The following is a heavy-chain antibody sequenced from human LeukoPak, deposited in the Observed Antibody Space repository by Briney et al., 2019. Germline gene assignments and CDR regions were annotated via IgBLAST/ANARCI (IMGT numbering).Heavy chain of an antibody. CDR1: GFSLSTSGMR. Sequence: SGPTLVNPTQTLTLTCTFSGFSLSTSGMRVSWIRQPPGKALEWLARIDWDDDKFYSTSLKARLTIPKDTSKNQVVLTMTNMDPVDTATYYCARGTSGSYLDYWGQGTLVTVSS. CDR3: ARGTSGSYLDY. CDR2: IDWDDDK. D-gene: IGHD1-26*01. J-gene: IGHJ4*02. V-gene: IGHV2-70*04.